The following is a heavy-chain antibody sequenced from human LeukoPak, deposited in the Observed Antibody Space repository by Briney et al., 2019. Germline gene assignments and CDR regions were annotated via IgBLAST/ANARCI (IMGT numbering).Heavy chain of an antibody. CDR3: ARGIDSPYCTSTSCPEGIDL. CDR2: IDTVGGIT. Sequence: GGSLRLSCAASGFTFRSHPMHWVRQAPGKGLEYISAIDTVGGITHHADSVKGRSTISRDNSKNTLSLQVGSLRPDDMAVYYCARGIDSPYCTSTSCPEGIDLWGQGTLVTVSS. J-gene: IGHJ4*02. V-gene: IGHV3-64*02. D-gene: IGHD2-2*01. CDR1: GFTFRSHP.